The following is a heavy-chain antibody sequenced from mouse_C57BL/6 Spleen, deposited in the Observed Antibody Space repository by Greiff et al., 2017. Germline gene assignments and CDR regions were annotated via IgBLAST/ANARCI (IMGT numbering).Heavy chain of an antibody. V-gene: IGHV1-81*01. CDR2: IYPRSGNT. CDR1: GYTFTSYG. Sequence: QVQLQQSGAELARPGASVKLSCKASGYTFTSYGISWVKQRTGQGLEWIGEIYPRSGNTYYNEKFKGNATLTADKSSSTAYMELRSLTSEDSAVYFCARSYSNSYAMDYWGQGTSVTVSS. CDR3: ARSYSNSYAMDY. D-gene: IGHD2-5*01. J-gene: IGHJ4*01.